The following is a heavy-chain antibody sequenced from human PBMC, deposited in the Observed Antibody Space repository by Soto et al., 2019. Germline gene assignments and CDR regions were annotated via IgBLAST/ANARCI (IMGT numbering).Heavy chain of an antibody. CDR1: GYSFTSYC. J-gene: IGHJ6*02. V-gene: IGHV5-10-1*01. CDR3: ARSYASGYCSGGSCYQYYYYGMDV. CDR2: IDPSDSYT. D-gene: IGHD2-15*01. Sequence: PGESLKISCKGSGYSFTSYCIRWVRQMPGKGLEWMGRIDPSDSYTNYSPSFQGHVTISADKSISTAYLQWSSLKASDTAMYYCARSYASGYCSGGSCYQYYYYGMDVWGQGTTVTVSS.